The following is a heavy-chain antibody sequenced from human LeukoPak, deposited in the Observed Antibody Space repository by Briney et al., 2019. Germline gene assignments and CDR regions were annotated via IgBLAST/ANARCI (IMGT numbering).Heavy chain of an antibody. CDR3: ARGGTSAAGIDY. D-gene: IGHD6-13*01. Sequence: GKSLRLSCAASGFNFRSNGMYWVRQAPGKGLEWVAVIWYDGSNKYYGDSVKGRLTVSSDNSKNTLYLQMNSLRAEDTAVYYCARGGTSAAGIDYWGQGTLVTVSS. J-gene: IGHJ4*02. CDR2: IWYDGSNK. CDR1: GFNFRSNG. V-gene: IGHV3-33*07.